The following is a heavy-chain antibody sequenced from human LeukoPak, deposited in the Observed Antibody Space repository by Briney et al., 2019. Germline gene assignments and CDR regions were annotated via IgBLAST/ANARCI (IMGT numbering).Heavy chain of an antibody. D-gene: IGHD6-19*01. J-gene: IGHJ4*02. V-gene: IGHV3-21*01. CDR1: GFTFSSYS. CDR2: ISSSSSYI. CDR3: ARDVSPYSSGWYGY. Sequence: PGGSLRLSCAASGFTFSSYSMNWVRQAPGKGLEWVSSISSSSSYINYADSVKGRFTISRDNAKNSLYLQMNSLRAEDTAVYYCARDVSPYSSGWYGYWGKGTLVTVSS.